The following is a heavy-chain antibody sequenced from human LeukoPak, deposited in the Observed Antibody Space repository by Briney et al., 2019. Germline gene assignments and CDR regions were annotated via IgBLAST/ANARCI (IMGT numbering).Heavy chain of an antibody. J-gene: IGHJ4*02. CDR1: GYTFTGYY. Sequence: ASVKVSCKASGYTFTGYYMHWVRQAPGQGLEWMGRIIPILGIANYAQKFQGGVTITADKSTSTAYMELSSLRSEDTAVYYCARDSRYCSSTSCTRDDYWGQGTLVTVSS. D-gene: IGHD2-2*01. CDR3: ARDSRYCSSTSCTRDDY. V-gene: IGHV1-69*04. CDR2: IIPILGIA.